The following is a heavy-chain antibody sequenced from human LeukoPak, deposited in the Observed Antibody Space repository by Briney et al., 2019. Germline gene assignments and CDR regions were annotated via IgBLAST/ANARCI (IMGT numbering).Heavy chain of an antibody. CDR3: ARXGRGLRYFDXLXXIDX. J-gene: IGHJ4*02. Sequence: PGGSLRLSCAASGFTFSSYSMNWVRQAPGKGLEWVSSISSSSSYIYYADSVKGRLTISRDNAKNSLYLQMNSLRAEDTAVYYCARXGRGLRYFDXLXXIDXWGQGTL. CDR2: ISSSSSYI. CDR1: GFTFSSYS. D-gene: IGHD3-9*01. V-gene: IGHV3-21*01.